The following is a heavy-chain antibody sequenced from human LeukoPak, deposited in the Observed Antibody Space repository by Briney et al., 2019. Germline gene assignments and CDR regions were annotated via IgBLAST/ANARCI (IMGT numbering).Heavy chain of an antibody. Sequence: GGSLRLSCAASGFTFDDYAMHWVRQAPGKGLEWVSLISGDGGSTYYAVSVKGRFTISRDNSKNSLYLQMNSLRTEDTALYYCAKGPCTNGVCYAYYFDYWGQGTLVTVSS. V-gene: IGHV3-43*02. J-gene: IGHJ4*02. CDR3: AKGPCTNGVCYAYYFDY. CDR1: GFTFDDYA. D-gene: IGHD2-8*01. CDR2: ISGDGGST.